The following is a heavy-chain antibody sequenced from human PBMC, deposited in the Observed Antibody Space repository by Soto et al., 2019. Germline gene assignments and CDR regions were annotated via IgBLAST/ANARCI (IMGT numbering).Heavy chain of an antibody. CDR1: GFSLSTSGVG. CDR3: AHTRIAAAGYYYYGMDV. D-gene: IGHD6-13*01. Sequence: QITLKESGPTLVKPTQTLTLTCTFSGFSLSTSGVGVGWIRQPPGKALEWLALIYWDDDKRYSPSLKSRLTITKXXSXNXXVLTMTNMDPVDTATYYCAHTRIAAAGYYYYGMDVWGQGTTVTVSS. J-gene: IGHJ6*02. CDR2: IYWDDDK. V-gene: IGHV2-5*02.